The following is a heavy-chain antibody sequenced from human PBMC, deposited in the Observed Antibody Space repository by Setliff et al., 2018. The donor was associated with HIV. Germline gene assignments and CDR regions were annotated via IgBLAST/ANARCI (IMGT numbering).Heavy chain of an antibody. CDR1: GDSISTDY. J-gene: IGHJ4*02. CDR2: IYNSANT. Sequence: LSLTCTVSGDSISTDYWTWIRQPPGKGLEWIGYIYNSANTSYNPSLKSRVTISVDTSKNQFSLKLSSVTAADTAVYYCARHSPSDYWGQGTLVTVSS. CDR3: ARHSPSDY. V-gene: IGHV4-59*08.